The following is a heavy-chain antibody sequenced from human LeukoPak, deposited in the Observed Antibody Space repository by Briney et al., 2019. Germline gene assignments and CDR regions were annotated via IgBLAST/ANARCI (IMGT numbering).Heavy chain of an antibody. CDR1: GFTFSSYG. CDR2: IRYDGSNK. Sequence: GGSLRLSCAASGFTFSSYGMHWVRQAPGKGPEWVAFIRYDGSNKYYADSVKGRFTISRDNSKNTLYLQMNSLRAEDTAVYYCAKENDIVVVYYFDYWGQGTLVTVSS. CDR3: AKENDIVVVYYFDY. J-gene: IGHJ4*02. V-gene: IGHV3-30*02. D-gene: IGHD2-2*01.